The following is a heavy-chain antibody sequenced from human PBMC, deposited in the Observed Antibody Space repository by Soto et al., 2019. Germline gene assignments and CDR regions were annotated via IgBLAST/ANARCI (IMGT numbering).Heavy chain of an antibody. D-gene: IGHD3-22*01. V-gene: IGHV3-74*01. CDR2: INSEGTGT. J-gene: IGHJ4*02. CDR3: VRDYDSSGYNSDY. CDR1: EFTIVSYC. Sequence: RDSWAASEFTIVSYCMHWVSKVPGKGLVWVSRINSEGTGTIYADSVKGRFTISRDNAKNTLYLQMNSLRAEDTAVYYCVRDYDSSGYNSDYWGQGTPVTVSS.